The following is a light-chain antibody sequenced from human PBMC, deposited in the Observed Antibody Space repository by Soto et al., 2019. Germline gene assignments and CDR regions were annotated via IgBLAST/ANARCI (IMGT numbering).Light chain of an antibody. Sequence: QSALTQPASVSGSPGQSITISCTGTSSDVGGYNYVSWYQQHPGKPPKLMIYDVSNRPSGVSNRFSGSKSGNTASLTISGLQAEDEADYYCSSYTSSSTPFLFGTGTKVTVL. CDR3: SSYTSSSTPFL. CDR2: DVS. CDR1: SSDVGGYNY. J-gene: IGLJ1*01. V-gene: IGLV2-14*01.